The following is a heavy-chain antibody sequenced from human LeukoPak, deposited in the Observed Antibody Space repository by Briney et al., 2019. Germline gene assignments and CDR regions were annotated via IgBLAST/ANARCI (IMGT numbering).Heavy chain of an antibody. CDR3: AAPTGEMATIGDDY. Sequence: SETLSLTCTVSGGSISSYYWSWIRQPPGKGLEWIGSIYYSGSTYYNPSLKSRVTISVDTSKNQFSLKLSSETAADTAVYYCAAPTGEMATIGDDYWGQGTLVTVSS. J-gene: IGHJ4*02. D-gene: IGHD5-24*01. CDR2: IYYSGST. CDR1: GGSISSYY. V-gene: IGHV4-59*05.